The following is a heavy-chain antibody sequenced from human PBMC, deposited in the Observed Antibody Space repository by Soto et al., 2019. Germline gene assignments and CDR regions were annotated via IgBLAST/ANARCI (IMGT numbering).Heavy chain of an antibody. CDR2: INHSGST. V-gene: IGHV4-34*01. Sequence: SETLSLTCAVYGGSFSGYYWSWIRQPPGKGLEWIGEINHSGSTNYNPSLKSRVTISVDTSKNQFSLKLSSVTAADTAVYYCARGALVMTTTNWFDPWGQGTLVTVSS. CDR3: ARGALVMTTTNWFDP. CDR1: GGSFSGYY. J-gene: IGHJ5*02. D-gene: IGHD4-4*01.